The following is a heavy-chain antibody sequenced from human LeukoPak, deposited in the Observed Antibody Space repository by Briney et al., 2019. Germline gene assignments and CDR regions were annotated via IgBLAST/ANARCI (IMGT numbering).Heavy chain of an antibody. CDR2: ISSSSSYV. V-gene: IGHV3-21*01. CDR3: AREGYCSSTSCYRSYYYGMDV. J-gene: IGHJ6*02. Sequence: GGSLRLSCAASGFTFSSYSMNWVRQAPGKGLEWVSSISSSSSYVYYADSVKGRSTISRDNAKNSLYLQMNSLRAEDTAVYYCAREGYCSSTSCYRSYYYGMDVWGQGTTVTVSS. D-gene: IGHD2-2*01. CDR1: GFTFSSYS.